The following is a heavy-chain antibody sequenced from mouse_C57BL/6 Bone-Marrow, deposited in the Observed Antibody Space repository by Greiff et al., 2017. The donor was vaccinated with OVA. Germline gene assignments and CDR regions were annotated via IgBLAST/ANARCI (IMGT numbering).Heavy chain of an antibody. D-gene: IGHD2-3*01. V-gene: IGHV1-82*01. CDR3: ARHEDGYYASYYDY. Sequence: QVQLQQSGPELVKPGASVKISCTASGYAFSSSWMNWVQQRPGKGLEWLGRIYPGDGDTNYNGQFKGKATLTADKSSSTAYMQLSRLTSEDSAVYFCARHEDGYYASYYDYGGQGTTLTVAS. CDR1: GYAFSSSW. J-gene: IGHJ2*01. CDR2: IYPGDGDT.